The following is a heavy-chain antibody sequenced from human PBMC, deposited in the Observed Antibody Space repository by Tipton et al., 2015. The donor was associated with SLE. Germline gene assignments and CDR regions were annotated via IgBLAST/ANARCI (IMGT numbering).Heavy chain of an antibody. V-gene: IGHV4-61*02. J-gene: IGHJ4*02. Sequence: TLSLTCTVSGGSISSGSYYWSWIRQPAGKGLEWIGRVYSSGSTNHNPSLKSRVTISVDTSKNQFSLKLSSVTAADTAVYYCARGDIAARPVDYWGQGTLVTVSS. D-gene: IGHD6-6*01. CDR3: ARGDIAARPVDY. CDR1: GGSISSGSYY. CDR2: VYSSGST.